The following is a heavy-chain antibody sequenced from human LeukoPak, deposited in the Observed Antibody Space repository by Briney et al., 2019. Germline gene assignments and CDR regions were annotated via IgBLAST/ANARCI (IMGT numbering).Heavy chain of an antibody. CDR3: AREGVTATRSLYYYYYGMDV. D-gene: IGHD2-21*02. Sequence: ASVKVSCKASGYTFTSYGISWVRQAPGQGLEWMGWISAYNGNTNYAQKLQGRVTMTTDTSTSTAYMELRSLRSDDTAVYYCAREGVTATRSLYYYYYGMDVWGQGTTVTVSS. V-gene: IGHV1-18*01. J-gene: IGHJ6*02. CDR2: ISAYNGNT. CDR1: GYTFTSYG.